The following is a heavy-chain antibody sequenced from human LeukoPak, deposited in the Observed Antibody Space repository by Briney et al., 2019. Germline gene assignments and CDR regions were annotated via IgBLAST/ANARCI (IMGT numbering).Heavy chain of an antibody. CDR2: INPNSGGT. V-gene: IGHV1-2*02. J-gene: IGHJ5*02. CDR3: ARDGFDP. Sequence: ASVKVSCKASGYTFTGYYMHWVRQAPGQGLGWMGWINPNSGGTNYAQKFQGRVTMTRDTSTSTVYMELSSLRSEDTAVYYCARDGFDPWGQGTLVTVSS. CDR1: GYTFTGYY.